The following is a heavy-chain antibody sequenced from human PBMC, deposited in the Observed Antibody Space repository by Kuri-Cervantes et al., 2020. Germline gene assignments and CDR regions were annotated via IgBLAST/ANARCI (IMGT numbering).Heavy chain of an antibody. V-gene: IGHV4-34*01. J-gene: IGHJ4*02. CDR3: ARGRRGSSWRYFDY. D-gene: IGHD6-13*01. CDR2: INHSGST. CDR1: GESFSGYY. Sequence: GSLRLSCAVYGESFSGYYWSWIRQPPGEGLEWIGEINHSGSTNSNPSLKSRVTISLDTSKNQFSLKLSSVTAADTALYFCARGRRGSSWRYFDYWGQGTLVTVSS.